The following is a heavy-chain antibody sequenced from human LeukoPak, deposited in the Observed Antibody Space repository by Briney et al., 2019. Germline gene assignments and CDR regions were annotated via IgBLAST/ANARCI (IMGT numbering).Heavy chain of an antibody. CDR2: IIPIFGTA. CDR1: GGTFSSYA. D-gene: IGHD6-19*01. V-gene: IGHV1-69*13. J-gene: IGHJ4*02. CDR3: ASVSGDSGSDWYPPYFDY. Sequence: GASVKVSCKASGGTFSSYAISWVRQAPGQGLEWMGGIIPIFGTANYAQKFQGRVTITADESTSTAYMELSSLRSEDTAVYYCASVSGDSGSDWYPPYFDYWGQGTLVTVSS.